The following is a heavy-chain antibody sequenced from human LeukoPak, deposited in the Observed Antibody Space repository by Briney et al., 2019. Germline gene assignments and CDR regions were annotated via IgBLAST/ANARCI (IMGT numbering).Heavy chain of an antibody. CDR2: ISTSSSYI. D-gene: IGHD3-10*01. CDR3: ARDPGDGSGSYYYYGMDV. CDR1: GFTFRGYS. Sequence: PGGSLRLSCAASGFTFRGYSMHWVRQAPGKGLEWVSSISTSSSYIYYADSVKGRFTISRDNAKNSLYLQMNSLRAEDTAVYYCARDPGDGSGSYYYYGMDVWGQGTTVTVAS. V-gene: IGHV3-21*01. J-gene: IGHJ6*02.